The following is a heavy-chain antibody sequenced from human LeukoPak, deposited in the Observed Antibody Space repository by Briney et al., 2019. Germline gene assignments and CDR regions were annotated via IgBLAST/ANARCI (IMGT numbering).Heavy chain of an antibody. D-gene: IGHD3-3*01. CDR2: ISGSGGST. CDR1: GFTFSSYA. Sequence: GGSLRLSCAASGFTFSSYAMHWVRQAPGKGLEWVSAISGSGGSTYYADSVKGRFTISRDNSKNTLYLQMNSLRAEDTAVYYCASYYDFWSGYYFDCWGQGTLVTVSS. J-gene: IGHJ4*02. V-gene: IGHV3-23*01. CDR3: ASYYDFWSGYYFDC.